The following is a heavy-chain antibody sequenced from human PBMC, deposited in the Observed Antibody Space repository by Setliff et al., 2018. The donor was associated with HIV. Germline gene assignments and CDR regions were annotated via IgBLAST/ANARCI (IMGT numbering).Heavy chain of an antibody. Sequence: SETLSLTCAFYGGSFSDYYWSWIRQPQGEGLEWIGEINHSGRTNYNPSLKSRATRSVETSKNQLPLKLSSVTAADTAVYYCRTTLISNDVFDIWGQGTMVTVSS. CDR3: RTTLISNDVFDI. V-gene: IGHV4-34*01. D-gene: IGHD4-17*01. CDR2: INHSGRT. CDR1: GGSFSDYY. J-gene: IGHJ3*02.